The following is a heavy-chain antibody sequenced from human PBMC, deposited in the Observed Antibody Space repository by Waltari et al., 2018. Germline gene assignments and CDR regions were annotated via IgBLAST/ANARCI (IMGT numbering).Heavy chain of an antibody. CDR1: GYTFTGYY. CDR3: ASSLIYSSGWYHYYYGMDV. D-gene: IGHD6-19*01. CDR2: INPNSGGT. Sequence: QVQLVQSGAEVKKPGASVKVSCKASGYTFTGYYMHWVRQAPGQGLEWMGRINPNSGGTNYAQKFQGRVTMTRDTSISTAYMELSRLRSDDTAVYYCASSLIYSSGWYHYYYGMDVWGQGTTVTVSS. J-gene: IGHJ6*02. V-gene: IGHV1-2*06.